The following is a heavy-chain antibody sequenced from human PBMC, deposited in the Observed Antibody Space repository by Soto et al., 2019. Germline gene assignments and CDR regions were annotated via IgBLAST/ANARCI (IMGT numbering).Heavy chain of an antibody. CDR1: GYTFTSYG. CDR2: ISAYNGNT. V-gene: IGHV1-18*01. D-gene: IGHD2-2*02. J-gene: IGHJ4*02. CDR3: ARDGFAYQLLHHTCDY. Sequence: QVQLVQSGAEVKKPGASVKVSCKASGYTFTSYGIIWVRQAPGQGLEWMGWISAYNGNTNYAQKLQGRVTMTTDTSTSTAYVELRSLRSDDTAVYYCARDGFAYQLLHHTCDYWGQGTLVTVSS.